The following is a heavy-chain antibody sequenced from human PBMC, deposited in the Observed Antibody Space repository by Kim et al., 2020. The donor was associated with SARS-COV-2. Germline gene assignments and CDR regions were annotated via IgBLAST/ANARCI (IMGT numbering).Heavy chain of an antibody. CDR2: INRNSGST. CDR1: GFRFDDYG. D-gene: IGHD3-10*01. J-gene: IGHJ4*02. V-gene: IGHV3-20*04. CDR3: VRGYVGGPFDN. Sequence: GGSLRLSCVGSGFRFDDYGMSWVRQVPGKGLEWVSGINRNSGSTGYIDSVKGRFTISRDNAKNSLYLQMDSLRAEDTALYYCVRGYVGGPFDNWGQGTLV.